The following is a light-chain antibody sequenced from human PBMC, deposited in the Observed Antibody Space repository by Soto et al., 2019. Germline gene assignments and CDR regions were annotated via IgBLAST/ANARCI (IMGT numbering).Light chain of an antibody. CDR1: QGISIW. CDR2: AES. J-gene: IGKJ4*01. V-gene: IGKV1-12*01. Sequence: DIQMTQSPSSLSASVGERITITCRASQGISIWIAWYQQKTGKAPKILIYAESSLQSGVPSRLSGSGSGTDLNLTISRLQPEDFATYYCLQDYNYPLTCGGGTKVDIK. CDR3: LQDYNYPLT.